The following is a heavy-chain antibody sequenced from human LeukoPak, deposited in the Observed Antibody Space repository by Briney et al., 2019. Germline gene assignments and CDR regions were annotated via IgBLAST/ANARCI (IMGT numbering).Heavy chain of an antibody. V-gene: IGHV3-7*01. CDR1: GFTFSSSY. J-gene: IGHJ4*02. D-gene: IGHD2-21*01. Sequence: PGGSLRLSCAVSGFTFSSSYMNWVRQAPGKGLEWVANIKQDGSEKYYVDSVKGRFTISRDNAKNSLYLQMNSLRAEDTAVYYCARGSRYCGGDCFDYWGQGTLVTVSS. CDR3: ARGSRYCGGDCFDY. CDR2: IKQDGSEK.